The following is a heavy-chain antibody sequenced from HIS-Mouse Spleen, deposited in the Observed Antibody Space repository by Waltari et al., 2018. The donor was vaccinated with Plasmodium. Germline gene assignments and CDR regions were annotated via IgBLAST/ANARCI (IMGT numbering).Heavy chain of an antibody. D-gene: IGHD3-3*01. Sequence: QLQLQESGPGLVKPSETLSLTCTVSGGSIRSSSYYRGWIRKPPGKGLEWIGSIYFSGSTYYNPSLKSRVTISVDTSKNQFSLKLSSVTAADTAVYYCARQLAYYDFWSGYSRGYYFDYWGQGTLVTVSS. CDR1: GGSIRSSSYY. J-gene: IGHJ4*02. CDR2: IYFSGST. CDR3: ARQLAYYDFWSGYSRGYYFDY. V-gene: IGHV4-39*01.